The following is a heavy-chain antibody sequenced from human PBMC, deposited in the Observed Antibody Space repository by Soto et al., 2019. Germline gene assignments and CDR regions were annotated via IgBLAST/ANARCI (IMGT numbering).Heavy chain of an antibody. D-gene: IGHD2-8*01. J-gene: IGHJ6*02. CDR3: ARGVVLMVYATAGKGMDV. CDR1: GFTFSSYA. Sequence: PGGSLRLSCAASGFTFSSYAMHWVRQAPGKGLEWVAVISYDGSNKYYADSVKGRFTISRDNSKNTLYLQMNSLRAEDTAVYYCARGVVLMVYATAGKGMDVWGQGTTVTVSS. CDR2: ISYDGSNK. V-gene: IGHV3-30-3*01.